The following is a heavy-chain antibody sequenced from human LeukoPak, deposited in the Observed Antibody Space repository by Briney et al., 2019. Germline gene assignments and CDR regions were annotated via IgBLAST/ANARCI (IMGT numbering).Heavy chain of an antibody. Sequence: GGSLRLSCAASGFTFSDYYMSWIRQAPGKGLEWVSHIRGSGRTMYYADSVKGRFTISRDNAKNSLYLQMTSLRAEDTAVYYYARDGQLAIDFDYWGRGTLVTVSS. CDR1: GFTFSDYY. V-gene: IGHV3-11*01. CDR3: ARDGQLAIDFDY. J-gene: IGHJ4*02. D-gene: IGHD6-19*01. CDR2: IRGSGRTM.